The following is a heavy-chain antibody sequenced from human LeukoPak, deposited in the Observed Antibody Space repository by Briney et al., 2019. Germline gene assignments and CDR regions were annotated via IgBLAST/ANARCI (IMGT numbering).Heavy chain of an antibody. D-gene: IGHD3-9*01. V-gene: IGHV3-21*01. J-gene: IGHJ3*02. CDR1: GFTFSSYS. CDR3: ARAHSLGYYDILTGLGAFDI. Sequence: GGSLRLSCAASGFTFSSYSMNWVRQAPGKGLEWVSSISSSSSYIYYADSVKGRFTISRDNAQNSLYLQMNSLRAEDTAVYYCARAHSLGYYDILTGLGAFDIWGQGTMVTVSS. CDR2: ISSSSSYI.